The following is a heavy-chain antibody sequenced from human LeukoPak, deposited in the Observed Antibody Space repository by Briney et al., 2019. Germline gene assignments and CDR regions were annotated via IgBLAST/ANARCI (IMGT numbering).Heavy chain of an antibody. V-gene: IGHV1-24*01. CDR2: FDPEDGET. CDR3: ATKPPSLTMIVDTPDAFDI. CDR1: GYTLTELS. Sequence: ASVKVSCKVSGYTLTELSMHWVRQAPGKGPEWMGGFDPEDGETIYAQKFQGRVTMTEDTSTDTAYMELSSLRSEDTAVCYCATKPPSLTMIVDTPDAFDIWGQGTMVTVSS. D-gene: IGHD3-22*01. J-gene: IGHJ3*02.